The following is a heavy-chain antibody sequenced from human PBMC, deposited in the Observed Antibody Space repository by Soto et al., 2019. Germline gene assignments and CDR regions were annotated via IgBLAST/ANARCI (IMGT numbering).Heavy chain of an antibody. CDR1: VCSVISGSYS. J-gene: IGHJ3*02. V-gene: IGHV4-61*01. CDR2: IYYSGST. Sequence: SETRSLTCTVSVCSVISGSYSRNLIRQPPGKGLEWIGYIYYSGSTNYNPSLKSRVTILVDRSKNQFSLKLSSVTAADTAVYYCAKGGSGSYSNAFDIWGQGTMVTVSS. CDR3: AKGGSGSYSNAFDI. D-gene: IGHD3-10*01.